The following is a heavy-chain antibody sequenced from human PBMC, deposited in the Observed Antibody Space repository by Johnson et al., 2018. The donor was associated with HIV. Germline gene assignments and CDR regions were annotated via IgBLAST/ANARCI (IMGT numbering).Heavy chain of an antibody. V-gene: IGHV3-30*04. D-gene: IGHD3-16*01. Sequence: QVQLVESGGGVVQPGGSLRLSCAASGFTFSSYAMHWVRQAPAKGLEWVAVISYDGSDKYYAASVKGRFTISRDSSKNNLYLQMNTLRADDTAVYYCARGSRYTHDNDDVYLLQAFDIWGQGTMVTVSS. CDR2: ISYDGSDK. CDR3: ARGSRYTHDNDDVYLLQAFDI. CDR1: GFTFSSYA. J-gene: IGHJ3*02.